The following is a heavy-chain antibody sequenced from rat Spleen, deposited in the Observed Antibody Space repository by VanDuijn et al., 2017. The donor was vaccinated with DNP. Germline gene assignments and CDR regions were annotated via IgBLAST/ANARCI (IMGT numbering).Heavy chain of an antibody. CDR2: IYYDGDT. D-gene: IGHD4-1*01. Sequence: VQLKETGPGLVQPTQTLSLTCTVSGFSLTSDGVHWIRQPPGKGLEWMGIIYYDGDTDYNSAIKSRLSISRDTSKSQVFLKINSLQTDDTAMYYCAREGVASFDFWGPGTMVTVSS. CDR3: AREGVASFDF. CDR1: GFSLTSDG. V-gene: IGHV2-17*01. J-gene: IGHJ1*01.